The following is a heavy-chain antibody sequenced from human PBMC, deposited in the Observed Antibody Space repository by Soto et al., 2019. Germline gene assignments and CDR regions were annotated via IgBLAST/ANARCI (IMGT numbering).Heavy chain of an antibody. V-gene: IGHV4-31*03. CDR1: GGSISSGGYY. J-gene: IGHJ5*02. CDR3: ARATRGIAAAELDP. Sequence: PSETLSLTCTVSGGSISSGGYYWSWIRQHPGKGLEWIGYIYYSGSTYHNPSLKSRVTISVDTSKNQFSLKLSSVTAADTAVYYCARATRGIAAAELDPWGQGTLVTVSS. CDR2: IYYSGST. D-gene: IGHD6-13*01.